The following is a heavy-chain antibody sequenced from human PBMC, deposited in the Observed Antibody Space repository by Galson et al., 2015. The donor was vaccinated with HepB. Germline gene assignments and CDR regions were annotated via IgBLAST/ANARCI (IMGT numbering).Heavy chain of an antibody. CDR3: AREADYGSGSTPDY. Sequence: SVKVSCKASGYTFTSYGISWVRQAPGQGLEWMGWISAYNDNTNYAQKLQGRVTITTDTSTSTAYMELRSLRSDDTAVYYCAREADYGSGSTPDYWGQGTLVTVSS. V-gene: IGHV1-18*04. CDR2: ISAYNDNT. D-gene: IGHD3-10*01. CDR1: GYTFTSYG. J-gene: IGHJ4*02.